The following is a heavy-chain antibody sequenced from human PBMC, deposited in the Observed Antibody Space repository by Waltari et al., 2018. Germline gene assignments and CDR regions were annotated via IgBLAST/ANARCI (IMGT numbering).Heavy chain of an antibody. D-gene: IGHD3-9*01. CDR2: INPNSGGT. CDR3: ARRAQYYDILTGSSTSWFDP. J-gene: IGHJ5*02. CDR1: GYTFTGSY. V-gene: IGHV1-2*02. Sequence: QVQLVQSGAEVKKPGASVKVSCKASGYTFTGSYMHWVRQAPGQGLEWMGWINPNSGGTNYAQKFQGRVTMTRDTSISTAYMELSRLRSDDTAVYYCARRAQYYDILTGSSTSWFDPWGQGTLVTVSS.